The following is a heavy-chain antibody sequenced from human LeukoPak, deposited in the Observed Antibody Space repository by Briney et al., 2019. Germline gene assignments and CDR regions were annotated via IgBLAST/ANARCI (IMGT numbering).Heavy chain of an antibody. J-gene: IGHJ6*02. CDR3: AKDQEEVAGHGMDV. CDR1: GITFSDYY. D-gene: IGHD6-19*01. CDR2: VSSSGNTQ. V-gene: IGHV3-11*01. Sequence: GGSPRLSCTVSGITFSDYYMNWIRQAPGKALEYIAYVSSSGNTQFYADSVRGRFKISRDNAKNSLYLQMNSLRAEDTAVYYCAKDQEEVAGHGMDVWGQGTTVTVSS.